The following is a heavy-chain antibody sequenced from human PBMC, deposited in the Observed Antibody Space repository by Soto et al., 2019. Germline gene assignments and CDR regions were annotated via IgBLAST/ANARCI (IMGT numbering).Heavy chain of an antibody. CDR1: GGSVSSGSYY. J-gene: IGHJ1*01. V-gene: IGHV4-61*01. Sequence: SETLSLTCTVSGGSVSSGSYYWSWIRQPPGKGLEWIGYIYYSGSTNYNPSLKSRVTISVDTSKNQFSLKLSSVTAADTAVYYCARGKGPAAGTRGEYFQHWGQGTLVTVSS. CDR3: ARGKGPAAGTRGEYFQH. CDR2: IYYSGST. D-gene: IGHD6-13*01.